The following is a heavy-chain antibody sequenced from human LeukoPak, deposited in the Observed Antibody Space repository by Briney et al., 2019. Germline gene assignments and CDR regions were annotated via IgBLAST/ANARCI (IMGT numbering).Heavy chain of an antibody. J-gene: IGHJ4*02. D-gene: IGHD6-19*01. Sequence: PGGSLRLSCAASGFTFSSYAMSWVRQAPGKGLEWVSAISGSGGSTYYADSVKGRFTISRDNSKNTLYLQMNSLRAEDTAVYYCARDPEGIAVAGTIKPISFFDYWGQGTLVTVSS. CDR2: ISGSGGST. CDR1: GFTFSSYA. V-gene: IGHV3-23*01. CDR3: ARDPEGIAVAGTIKPISFFDY.